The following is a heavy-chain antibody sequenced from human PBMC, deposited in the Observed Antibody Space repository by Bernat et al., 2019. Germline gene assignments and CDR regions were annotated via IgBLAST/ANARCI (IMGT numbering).Heavy chain of an antibody. CDR1: GFTFDDYA. J-gene: IGHJ4*02. D-gene: IGHD1-7*01. CDR3: AKDRNWNSAFDY. V-gene: IGHV3-9*01. Sequence: EVQLVESGGGLVQPGRSLRLSCAASGFTFDDYAMHWVQQAPGKGLEWVSGISWNSGSIGYADSVKGRFTISRDNAKNSLYLQMNSLRAEDTALYYCAKDRNWNSAFDYWGQGTLVTVSS. CDR2: ISWNSGSI.